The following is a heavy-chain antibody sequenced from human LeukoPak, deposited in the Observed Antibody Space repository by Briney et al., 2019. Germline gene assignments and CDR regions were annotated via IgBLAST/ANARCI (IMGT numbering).Heavy chain of an antibody. CDR3: TKTTAGYSSGQYPGWPADH. CDR1: GFTYNNYA. CDR2: IFGSGGSA. D-gene: IGHD3-22*01. Sequence: GGSLRLSCTASGFTYNNYAMYWVRQAPRKGLEWVAGIFGSGGSAHYADSVKGRFTISRDNSKNTVYLQMDSLRGEDTAVYYCTKTTAGYSSGQYPGWPADHWGQGALVTVSS. J-gene: IGHJ4*02. V-gene: IGHV3-23*01.